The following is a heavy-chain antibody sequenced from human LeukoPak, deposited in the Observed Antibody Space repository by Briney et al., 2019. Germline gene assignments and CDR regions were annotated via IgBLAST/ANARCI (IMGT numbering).Heavy chain of an antibody. Sequence: AGGSLRLSCAASRFTFSSYWMHWVRQAPGKGLVWVSHIRSDGSTINYADSVKGRFTISRDNAKNTLYLQMNSLRVEDTAVYYCARDAAGASDMWGQGTMVTVSS. CDR3: ARDAAGASDM. V-gene: IGHV3-74*01. CDR1: RFTFSSYW. D-gene: IGHD6-13*01. CDR2: IRSDGSTI. J-gene: IGHJ3*02.